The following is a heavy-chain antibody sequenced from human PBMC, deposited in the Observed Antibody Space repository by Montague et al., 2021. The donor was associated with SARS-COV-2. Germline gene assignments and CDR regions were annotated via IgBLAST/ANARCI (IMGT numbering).Heavy chain of an antibody. Sequence: SETLSLTCTVSGDSITDDDWSWIRQPPGKGLEWIVDIFKNGKTDYNPSLRSRVITSVDTSKSQLSLKVTSVTAADTAVYYCARYYERSLDVWGQGTTVTVSS. CDR1: GDSITDDD. J-gene: IGHJ6*02. CDR2: IFKNGKT. CDR3: ARYYERSLDV. D-gene: IGHD3-22*01. V-gene: IGHV4-59*08.